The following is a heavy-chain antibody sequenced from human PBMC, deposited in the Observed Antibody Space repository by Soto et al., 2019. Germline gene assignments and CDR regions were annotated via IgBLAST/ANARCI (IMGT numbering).Heavy chain of an antibody. J-gene: IGHJ4*02. CDR2: ISGSGGST. V-gene: IGHV3-23*01. CDR3: AKDKSAYDFWSGYLDY. Sequence: PGGSLRLCCAASGFTFSSYAMSWVRQAPGKGLEWVSAISGSGGSTYYADSVKGRFTISRDNSKNTLYLQMNSLRAEDTAVYYCAKDKSAYDFWSGYLDYWGQGTLVTVSS. CDR1: GFTFSSYA. D-gene: IGHD3-3*01.